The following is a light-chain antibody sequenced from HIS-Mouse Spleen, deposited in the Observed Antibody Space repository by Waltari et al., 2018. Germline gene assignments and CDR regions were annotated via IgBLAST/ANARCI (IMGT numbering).Light chain of an antibody. V-gene: IGKV1-9*01. CDR2: AAS. CDR3: QQLNSYPPT. CDR1: QGISSY. J-gene: IGKJ1*01. Sequence: DIQLTQSPSFLSASVGDRVTITCRASQGISSYLAWYQQKPGKAPKLLIYAASTLQIGVPSRFSGSGSGTEFTLTISSLQPEDFATYYCQQLNSYPPTFGQGTEVEIK.